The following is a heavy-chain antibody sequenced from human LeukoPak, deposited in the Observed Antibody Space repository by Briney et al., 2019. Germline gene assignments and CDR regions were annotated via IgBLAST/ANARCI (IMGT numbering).Heavy chain of an antibody. CDR3: ARGARIYSSSWYSRGVYYYYYMDV. D-gene: IGHD6-13*01. Sequence: SETLSLTCTVSGGSISSSSYYWSWIRQPPGKGLEWIGEINHSGSTNYNPSLKSRVTISVDTSKNQFSLKLSSVTAADTAVYYCARGARIYSSSWYSRGVYYYYYMDVWGKGTTVTVSS. CDR1: GGSISSSSYY. J-gene: IGHJ6*03. V-gene: IGHV4-39*07. CDR2: INHSGST.